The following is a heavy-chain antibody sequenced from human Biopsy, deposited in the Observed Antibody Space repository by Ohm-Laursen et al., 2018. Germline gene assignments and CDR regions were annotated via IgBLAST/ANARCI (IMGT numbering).Heavy chain of an antibody. CDR1: EFTFSGYS. J-gene: IGHJ6*02. Sequence: SLRLSCTASEFTFSGYSMNWVRQAPGRGLEWVSYINVYSNKKYYADSVKGRVTISRDNANNSVSLQMNNLRVDDTAVYYCARWYGDLFYYYNGMDVWGQGTTVTVSS. CDR2: INVYSNKK. CDR3: ARWYGDLFYYYNGMDV. V-gene: IGHV3-48*04. D-gene: IGHD3-10*01.